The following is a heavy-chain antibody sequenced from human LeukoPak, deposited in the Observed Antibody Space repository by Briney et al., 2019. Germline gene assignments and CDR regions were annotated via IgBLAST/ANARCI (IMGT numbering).Heavy chain of an antibody. V-gene: IGHV3-7*03. Sequence: GGSLRLSCTASGFTFGDYAMSWVRQAPGKGLEWVANIKQDGSEKYYVDSVKGRFTISRDNAKNSLYLQMNSLRGDDTALYYCAKDRRNDFDYWGQGTLVTVSS. CDR1: GFTFGDYA. CDR2: IKQDGSEK. J-gene: IGHJ4*02. CDR3: AKDRRNDFDY. D-gene: IGHD1-14*01.